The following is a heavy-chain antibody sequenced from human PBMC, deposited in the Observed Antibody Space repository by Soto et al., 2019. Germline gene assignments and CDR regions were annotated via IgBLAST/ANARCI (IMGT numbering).Heavy chain of an antibody. V-gene: IGHV1-18*01. CDR1: GYTFTSYG. CDR3: ARDLRYYDILSGGMDV. CDR2: ISAYNGNT. Sequence: QVQLVQSGAEVKKPGASVKVSCKASGYTFTSYGISWVRQAPGQGLEWMGWISAYNGNTNNAQKLQGRVTMTTDTSTSPAYMELRSLRSDDTAVYYCARDLRYYDILSGGMDVWGQGTTVTVSS. J-gene: IGHJ6*02. D-gene: IGHD3-9*01.